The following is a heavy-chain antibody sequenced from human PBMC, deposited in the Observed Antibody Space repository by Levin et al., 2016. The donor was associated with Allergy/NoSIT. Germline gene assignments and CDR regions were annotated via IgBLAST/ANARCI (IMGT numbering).Heavy chain of an antibody. J-gene: IGHJ6*02. CDR2: IYYSGST. Sequence: WIRQPPGKGLEWIGYIYYSGSTNYNPSLKSRVTISVDTSKNQFSLKLSSVTAADTAVYYCARGYDILGGRMDVWGQGTTVTVSS. CDR3: ARGYDILGGRMDV. V-gene: IGHV4-59*01. D-gene: IGHD3-9*01.